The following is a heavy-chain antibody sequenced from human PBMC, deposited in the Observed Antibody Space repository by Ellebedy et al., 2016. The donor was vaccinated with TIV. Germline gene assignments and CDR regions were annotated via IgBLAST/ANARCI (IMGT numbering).Heavy chain of an antibody. CDR1: GGTFSSYA. Sequence: ASVKVSCKASGGTFSSYAISWVRQAPGQGLEWMGIINPSGGSTSYAQKFQGRVTMTRDTSTSTVYMELSSLRSEDTAVYYCARLNWNDGYLFDYWGQGTLVTVSS. V-gene: IGHV1-46*01. CDR2: INPSGGST. J-gene: IGHJ4*02. D-gene: IGHD1-1*01. CDR3: ARLNWNDGYLFDY.